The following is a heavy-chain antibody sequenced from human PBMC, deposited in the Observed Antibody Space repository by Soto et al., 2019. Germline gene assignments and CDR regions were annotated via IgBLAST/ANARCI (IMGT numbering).Heavy chain of an antibody. V-gene: IGHV3-49*03. CDR2: IRRNAYGGTT. D-gene: IGHD3-16*01. CDR1: GFNFGDYA. J-gene: IGHJ4*02. Sequence: GGSLRLSCTASGFNFGDYAMSWFRQAPGKGLEWVGFIRRNAYGGTTDYAASVKGRFTISRDDSKSIAYLQMNSLRTEDTALYYCTRASSLDFDFWGQGTLVTVSS. CDR3: TRASSLDFDF.